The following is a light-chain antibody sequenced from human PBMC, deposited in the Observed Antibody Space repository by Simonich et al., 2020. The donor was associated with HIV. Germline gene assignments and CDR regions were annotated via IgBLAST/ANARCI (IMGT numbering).Light chain of an antibody. V-gene: IGKV3-15*01. J-gene: IGKJ2*01. Sequence: EIVMTQSPATLSVSPGERANPSCMACQSVSSNLAWYKQKPGPAPRLLIYGASTRATGIPDRFSGSGSGTEFTLTISSLQPEDFAVYYCQQYNNWPYTFGQGTKLEIK. CDR3: QQYNNWPYT. CDR1: QSVSSN. CDR2: GAS.